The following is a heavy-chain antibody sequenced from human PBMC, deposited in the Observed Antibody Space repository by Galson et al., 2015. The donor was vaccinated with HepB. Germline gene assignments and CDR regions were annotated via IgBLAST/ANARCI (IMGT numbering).Heavy chain of an antibody. CDR2: IRGSGGGT. J-gene: IGHJ6*02. Sequence: YAMSWVRQAPGKGLEWVSAIRGSGGGTHYADSVKGRFTVSRDNSKNTLYLQMNSLRAEDTAVYYCASGGRELAVWGQGTTVTVSS. D-gene: IGHD1-26*01. CDR1: YA. CDR3: ASGGRELAV. V-gene: IGHV3-23*01.